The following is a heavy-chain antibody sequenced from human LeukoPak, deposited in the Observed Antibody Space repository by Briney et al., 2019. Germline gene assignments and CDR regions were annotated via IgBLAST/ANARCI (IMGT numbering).Heavy chain of an antibody. CDR1: GITFSTYN. CDR3: ARDNYHCWGDKGDYFYMDV. CDR2: ISSGSGTI. V-gene: IGHV3-48*04. J-gene: IGHJ6*03. D-gene: IGHD3-3*01. Sequence: GGSLRLSCAASGITFSTYNMNWVRQAPGRGLEWVSFISSGSGTIHYADSVRGRFTISRDNAKNSLNLQMNSLRAEDTAVYYCARDNYHCWGDKGDYFYMDVWGKGTTVTVSS.